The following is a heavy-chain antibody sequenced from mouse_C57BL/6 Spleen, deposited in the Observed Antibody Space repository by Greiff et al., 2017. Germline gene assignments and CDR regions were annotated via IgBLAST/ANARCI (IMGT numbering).Heavy chain of an antibody. D-gene: IGHD1-1*01. Sequence: VQLQQPGAELVKPGASVKLSCKASGYTFTSYWMHWVKQRPGQGLEWIGMIHPNSGSTNYNEKFKSKDTLTVDKSSSTAYMQLSSLTSEDSAVYYCARDAITTVVVDYWGQGTTLTVSS. V-gene: IGHV1-64*01. CDR1: GYTFTSYW. CDR2: IHPNSGST. CDR3: ARDAITTVVVDY. J-gene: IGHJ2*01.